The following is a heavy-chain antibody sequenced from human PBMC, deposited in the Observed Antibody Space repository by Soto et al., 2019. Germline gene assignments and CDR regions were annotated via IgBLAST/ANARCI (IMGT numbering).Heavy chain of an antibody. CDR1: GYSFTNYP. CDR3: ARENIVVVPAALSF. V-gene: IGHV1-2*02. J-gene: IGHJ4*02. CDR2: ISAYSGDT. D-gene: IGHD2-2*01. Sequence: ASVKVSCKASGYSFTNYPIAWVRRAPGQGLEWMGWISAYSGDTNYAQKFQGRVTMTRDTSISTAYMELSRLRSDDTAVYYCARENIVVVPAALSFWGPGTLVTVSS.